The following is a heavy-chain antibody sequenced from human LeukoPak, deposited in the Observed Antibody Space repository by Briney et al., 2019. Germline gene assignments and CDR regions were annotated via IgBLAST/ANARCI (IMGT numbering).Heavy chain of an antibody. D-gene: IGHD4-17*01. CDR1: GAPISTSSYY. Sequence: PSETLSLTCTVSGAPISTSSYYWGWIRQPPGKGLEWIGSIYYTGSTYYKPSLKSRVTISIDTSKNQFSLKLSSVTAADTAVYFCARHFYYGDYYFDCWGRGTLVTVSS. CDR2: IYYTGST. J-gene: IGHJ4*02. CDR3: ARHFYYGDYYFDC. V-gene: IGHV4-39*01.